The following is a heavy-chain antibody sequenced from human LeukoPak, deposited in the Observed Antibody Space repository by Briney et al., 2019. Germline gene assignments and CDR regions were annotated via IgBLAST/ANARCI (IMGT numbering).Heavy chain of an antibody. V-gene: IGHV3-21*01. CDR1: GFTFSHYS. J-gene: IGHJ4*02. D-gene: IGHD3-22*01. Sequence: GGSLRLSCAASGFTFSHYSMNWVRQAPGKGLEWVSSISTSSSYIYYADSVKGRFTVSRNNAKNSLYLRMDSLRAEDTAVYYCARDHNYYDSSGYLSYWGQGTLVTVSS. CDR3: ARDHNYYDSSGYLSY. CDR2: ISTSSSYI.